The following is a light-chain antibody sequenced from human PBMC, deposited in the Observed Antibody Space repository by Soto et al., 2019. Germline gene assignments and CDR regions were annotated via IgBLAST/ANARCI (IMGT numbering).Light chain of an antibody. CDR3: QTWGTGIHVV. V-gene: IGLV4-69*01. CDR1: SGHSSYA. Sequence: QLVLTQSPSASASLAASVNLTCTLSSGHSSYAIAWHQQQPEKGPRYLMKLNSDGSHSKGDGIPDRFSGSSSGAERYLIISSLQSEDEADYYCQTWGTGIHVVFGGGTKVTVL. CDR2: LNSDGSH. J-gene: IGLJ2*01.